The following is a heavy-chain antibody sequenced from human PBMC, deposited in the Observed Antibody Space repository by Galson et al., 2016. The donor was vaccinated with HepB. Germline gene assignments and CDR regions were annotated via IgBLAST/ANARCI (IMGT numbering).Heavy chain of an antibody. Sequence: QSGAEVKKPGESMKISCKGSGYRFTSNWIGWVRQMPGKGLEWMGTIHPSDSDTRYSPSFQGQVTISADKSITTAYLQWNSLKASDTAMYYCVRFGGTARWEYYYSMDGWGEGTTVTVSS. V-gene: IGHV5-51*01. CDR1: GYRFTSNW. CDR3: VRFGGTARWEYYYSMDG. D-gene: IGHD3-16*01. J-gene: IGHJ6*03. CDR2: IHPSDSDT.